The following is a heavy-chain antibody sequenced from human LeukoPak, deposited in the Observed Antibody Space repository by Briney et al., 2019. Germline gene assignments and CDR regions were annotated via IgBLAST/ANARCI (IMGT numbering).Heavy chain of an antibody. Sequence: SESLSLTCAVSGGSISSSNWWSWVRQPPGKRLEWIGEIYHSGSTNYNPSLKSRVTISVDKSKNQFSLKLSSVTAADTAVYYCAGDTYYYDSSGYYYETPFGYWGQGTLVTVSS. D-gene: IGHD3-22*01. CDR2: IYHSGST. J-gene: IGHJ4*02. V-gene: IGHV4-4*02. CDR3: AGDTYYYDSSGYYYETPFGY. CDR1: GGSISSSNW.